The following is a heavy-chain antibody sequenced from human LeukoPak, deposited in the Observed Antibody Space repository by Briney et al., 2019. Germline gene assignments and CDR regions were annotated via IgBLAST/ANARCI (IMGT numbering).Heavy chain of an antibody. Sequence: ASVTVSCTASGYTFTGYYMHWVRQAPGQGLEWMGWINPNRGGTNYAQKFQGRVTMTRDTTISTAYMELSRLRSDDTAVYYCARGLVPNEVDWFEPWGQGTLVTVSS. D-gene: IGHD6-19*01. CDR1: GYTFTGYY. V-gene: IGHV1-2*02. CDR2: INPNRGGT. CDR3: ARGLVPNEVDWFEP. J-gene: IGHJ5*02.